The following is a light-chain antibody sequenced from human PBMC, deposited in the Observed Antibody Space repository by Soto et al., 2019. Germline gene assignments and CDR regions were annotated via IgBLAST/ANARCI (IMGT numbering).Light chain of an antibody. CDR2: RAS. V-gene: IGKV3-15*01. Sequence: DIEMTQSPATLSVSPGERATLSCRASQSVFRDLAWYQQKPGQAPRLLIYRASTRATAIPARFSGSGSGTEFTLTIRSLQSEDSAVYYCQQFNDWPLTFGGGSKVEIK. CDR1: QSVFRD. CDR3: QQFNDWPLT. J-gene: IGKJ4*01.